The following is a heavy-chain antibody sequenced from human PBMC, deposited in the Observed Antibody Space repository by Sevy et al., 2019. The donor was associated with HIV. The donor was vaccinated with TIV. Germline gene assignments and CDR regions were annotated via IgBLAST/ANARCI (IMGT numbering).Heavy chain of an antibody. V-gene: IGHV4-38-2*01. CDR3: ASDITSNWLFFDY. CDR2: MYYSGST. D-gene: IGHD6-13*01. CDR1: GHSISSRYY. J-gene: IGHJ4*02. Sequence: SETLSLTCAVSGHSISSRYYWGWVRQPPGKGLEWIASMYYSGSTYYNPSLRSRVTISLDTSENQFSLKLTSVTAADTAVYYCASDITSNWLFFDYWGQGILVTVSS.